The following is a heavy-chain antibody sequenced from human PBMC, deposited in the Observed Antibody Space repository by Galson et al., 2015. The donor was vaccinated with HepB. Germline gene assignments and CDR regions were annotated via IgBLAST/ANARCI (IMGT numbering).Heavy chain of an antibody. CDR3: ARWGHYYDNSVYHNDAFDI. Sequence: ETLSLTCTVSGGSIRSSNYYWAWIRQPPGKGLEWIGTIYHTGSTYYNPSLKSRVTISVDTSKNQFSLNLSSLTAADTAVYYCARWGHYYDNSVYHNDAFDIWGQGTMVTVSS. V-gene: IGHV4-39*01. CDR2: IYHTGST. D-gene: IGHD3-22*01. J-gene: IGHJ3*02. CDR1: GGSIRSSNYY.